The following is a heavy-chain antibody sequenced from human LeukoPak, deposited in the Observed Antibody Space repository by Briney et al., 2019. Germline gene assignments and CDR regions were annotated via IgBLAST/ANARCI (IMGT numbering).Heavy chain of an antibody. CDR1: EYTFTGYY. CDR3: ARGKGIWGGYYYYMDV. J-gene: IGHJ6*03. CDR2: INPNSGGT. Sequence: GASVKVSCKASEYTFTGYYMHWVRQAPGQGLEWMGWINPNSGGTNYAQKFQGRVTMTRDTSISTAYMELSRLRSDDTAVYYCARGKGIWGGYYYYMDVWGKGTTVTVSS. V-gene: IGHV1-2*02. D-gene: IGHD3-16*01.